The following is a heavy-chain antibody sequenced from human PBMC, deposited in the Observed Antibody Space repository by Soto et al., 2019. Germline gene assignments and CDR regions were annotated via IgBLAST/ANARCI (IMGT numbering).Heavy chain of an antibody. V-gene: IGHV3-21*01. J-gene: IGHJ4*02. CDR1: GFTFSSYS. CDR3: ARDHSVYGGRMDY. Sequence: EVQLVESGGGLVKPGGSLRLSCAASGFTFSSYSMNWVRQAPGKGLEWVSSISSSSSYIYYADSVKGRFTISRDNDKNSLYLQMNSLRAEDTAVYYCARDHSVYGGRMDYWGQGTLVTVSS. CDR2: ISSSSSYI. D-gene: IGHD4-17*01.